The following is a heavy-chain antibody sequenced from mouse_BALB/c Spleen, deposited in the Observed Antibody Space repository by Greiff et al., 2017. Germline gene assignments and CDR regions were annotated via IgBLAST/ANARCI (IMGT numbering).Heavy chain of an antibody. V-gene: IGHV5-6-4*01. D-gene: IGHD1-1*02. J-gene: IGHJ4*01. CDR3: KRDGSPYAMDY. CDR2: ISSGGSYT. Sequence: EVHLLESGGGLVKPGGSLKLSCAASGFTFSSYTMSWVRQTPEKRLEWVATISSGGSYTYYTDSVKGRFTIARDNAKNTLYLQMSSLKSEDTAMYYSKRDGSPYAMDYWGQGTSVTVSS. CDR1: GFTFSSYT.